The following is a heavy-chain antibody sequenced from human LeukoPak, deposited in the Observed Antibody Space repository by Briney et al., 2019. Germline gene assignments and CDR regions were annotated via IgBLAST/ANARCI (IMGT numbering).Heavy chain of an antibody. Sequence: ASVKVSCKASGYTFTSYYIHWVRQAPGQGLEWMGIINPSYDSTSYAQKFQGRVTMTRDMSTSTVYMELSSLRSEDTAVYYCARDLYSSYLGVSSWFDPWGQGTLATVSS. CDR3: ARDLYSSYLGVSSWFDP. CDR1: GYTFTSYY. V-gene: IGHV1-46*01. CDR2: INPSYDST. J-gene: IGHJ5*02. D-gene: IGHD3-16*01.